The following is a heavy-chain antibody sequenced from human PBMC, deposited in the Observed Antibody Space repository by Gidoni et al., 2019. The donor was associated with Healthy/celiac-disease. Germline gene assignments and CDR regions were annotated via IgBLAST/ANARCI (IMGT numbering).Heavy chain of an antibody. D-gene: IGHD2-15*01. J-gene: IGHJ6*02. CDR1: GFTFSSYS. CDR2: ISSSSSYI. V-gene: IGHV3-21*01. CDR3: ARGACSGGSCYPKDYYYYYGMDV. Sequence: EVQLVESGGGLVKPGGSLRLSCAASGFTFSSYSMNWVRQAPGKGLEWVSSISSSSSYIYYADSVKGRFTISRDNAKNSLYLQMNSLRAEDTAVYYCARGACSGGSCYPKDYYYYYGMDVWGQGTTVTVSS.